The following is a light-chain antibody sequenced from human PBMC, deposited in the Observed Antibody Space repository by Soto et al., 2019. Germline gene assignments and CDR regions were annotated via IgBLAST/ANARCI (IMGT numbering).Light chain of an antibody. CDR3: ATWDDSVSGYV. J-gene: IGLJ1*01. V-gene: IGLV1-44*01. CDR1: NSNIGSNT. CDR2: SNN. Sequence: QSVLTQTPSASATPGQRVTISCSGTNSNIGSNTIAWYQQLPGTAPKRLIHSNNQRPSGVTARFSASKSGTSASLAISGLQSEDEADYYCATWDDSVSGYVFGTGTTVTVL.